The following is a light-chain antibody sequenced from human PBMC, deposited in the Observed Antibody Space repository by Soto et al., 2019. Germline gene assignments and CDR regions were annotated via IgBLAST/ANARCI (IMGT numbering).Light chain of an antibody. J-gene: IGKJ1*01. CDR2: AAS. CDR3: QQSYSTPQT. V-gene: IGKV1-39*01. CDR1: QSISSY. Sequence: DIQMTHSPSTLSASVVDRVTIACLASQSISSYLNWYQQKPGKAPKLLIYAASSLQSGVPSRFSGSGSGTDFTLTISSLQPEDFATYYCQQSYSTPQTFGQGTKVDIK.